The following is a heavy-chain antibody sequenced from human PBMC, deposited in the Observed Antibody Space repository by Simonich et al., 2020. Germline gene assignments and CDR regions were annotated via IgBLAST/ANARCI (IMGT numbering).Heavy chain of an antibody. CDR3: ASGWDWGFSHMSDY. CDR2: NNPNSGGT. V-gene: IGHV1-2*06. D-gene: IGHD7-27*01. J-gene: IGHJ4*02. CDR1: GYTFTGYY. Sequence: QVQLVQSGAEVKKPGASVKVSCKASGYTFTGYYMPWVRQAPGQGLGWKGRNNPNSGGTNYAQKFQGRVTMTRDTSISTAYMELSRLRSDDTAVYYCASGWDWGFSHMSDYWGQGTLVTVSS.